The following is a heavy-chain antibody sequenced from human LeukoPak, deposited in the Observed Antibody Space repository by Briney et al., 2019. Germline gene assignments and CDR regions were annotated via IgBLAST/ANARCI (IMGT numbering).Heavy chain of an antibody. J-gene: IGHJ4*02. CDR2: INHSGST. CDR3: ARGRGLRYFDWLDY. Sequence: SETLSLTCAVCGGSFSGYYWSWIRQPPGKGLEWIGEINHSGSTNYNPSLKSRVTISVDTSKNQFSLKLSSVTAADTAVYYCARGRGLRYFDWLDYWGQGTLVTVSS. V-gene: IGHV4-34*01. D-gene: IGHD3-9*01. CDR1: GGSFSGYY.